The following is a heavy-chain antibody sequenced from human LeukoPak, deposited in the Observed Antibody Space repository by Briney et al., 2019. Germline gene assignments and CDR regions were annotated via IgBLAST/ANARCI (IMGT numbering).Heavy chain of an antibody. J-gene: IGHJ6*03. CDR1: GFTFSSYE. Sequence: PGGSLRLSCAASGFTFSSYEMKWVRQAPGKGLEWVSHISSSGNTIYYADSVKGRFTISRDNAKNSLYLQINSLRAEDTAVYYCARVVRVRGSYLYYMDVWGKGTTVTISS. V-gene: IGHV3-48*03. D-gene: IGHD1-26*01. CDR3: ARVVRVRGSYLYYMDV. CDR2: ISSSGNTI.